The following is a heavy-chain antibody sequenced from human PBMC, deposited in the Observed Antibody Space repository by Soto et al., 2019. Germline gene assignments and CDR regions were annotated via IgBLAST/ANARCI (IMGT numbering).Heavy chain of an antibody. CDR3: ARGRWLQSYYYGMDV. V-gene: IGHV1-18*01. CDR2: ISAYNGNT. CDR1: GYTFTSYG. D-gene: IGHD5-12*01. Sequence: ASVKVSCKASGYTFTSYGISWVRQAPGQGLEWMGWISAYNGNTNYAQKLQGRVTMTTDTSTCTAYMELRSLRSDDTAVYYCARGRWLQSYYYGMDVWGQGTTVTVSS. J-gene: IGHJ6*02.